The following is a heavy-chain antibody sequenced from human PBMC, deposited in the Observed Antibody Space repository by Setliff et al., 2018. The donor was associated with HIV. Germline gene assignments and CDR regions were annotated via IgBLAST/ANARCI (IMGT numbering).Heavy chain of an antibody. V-gene: IGHV4-4*09. CDR3: ARLHYYGSGRVWFDP. CDR1: GASITSHY. D-gene: IGHD3-10*01. Sequence: PSETLSLTCTVAGASITSHYWSWIRQPPGKGLEWIGYIYTSGSTDYHPSLKSRVTISEDTSQNQFSLKLSSVTAADTAVYYCARLHYYGSGRVWFDPWGQGTLGTVSS. CDR2: IYTSGST. J-gene: IGHJ5*02.